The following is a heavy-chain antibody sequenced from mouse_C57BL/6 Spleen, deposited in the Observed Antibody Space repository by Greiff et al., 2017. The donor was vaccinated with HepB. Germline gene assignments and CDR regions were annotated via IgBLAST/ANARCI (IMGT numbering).Heavy chain of an antibody. CDR1: GYTFTSYW. J-gene: IGHJ4*01. CDR2: IDPSDSYT. CDR3: ATYGSSMDY. V-gene: IGHV1-59*01. Sequence: QVQLQQSGAELVRPGTSVKLSCKASGYTFTSYWMHWVKQRPGQGLEWIGVIDPSDSYTNYNQKFKGKATLTVDTSSSTAYMQLSSLTSEDSAVYYCATYGSSMDYWGQGTSVTVSS. D-gene: IGHD2-2*01.